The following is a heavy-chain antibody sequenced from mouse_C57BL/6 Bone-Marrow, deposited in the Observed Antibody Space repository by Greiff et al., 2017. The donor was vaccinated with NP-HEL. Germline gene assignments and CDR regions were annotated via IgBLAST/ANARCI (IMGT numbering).Heavy chain of an antibody. Sequence: VKLMESGPELVKPGASVKLSCKASGYTFTSYDINWVKQRPGQGLEWIGWIYPRDGSTKYNEKFKGKATLTVDTSSSTAYMELHSLTSEDSAVYFCARSHLLRPFAYWGQGTLVTVSA. CDR2: IYPRDGST. D-gene: IGHD1-2*01. CDR3: ARSHLLRPFAY. J-gene: IGHJ3*01. CDR1: GYTFTSYD. V-gene: IGHV1-85*01.